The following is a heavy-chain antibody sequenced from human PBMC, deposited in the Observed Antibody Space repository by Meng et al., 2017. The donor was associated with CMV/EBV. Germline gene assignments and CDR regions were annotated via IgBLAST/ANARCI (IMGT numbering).Heavy chain of an antibody. D-gene: IGHD3-3*01. Sequence: GGSLRLSCAASGFTFSSYWMSWVRQAPGKGLEWVANIKQDGSEKYYVDSVKGRSTISRDNAKNSLCLQMNSLRAEDTAVYYCARGGLFWSGYYPYYYYGMDVWGQGTTVTVSS. CDR3: ARGGLFWSGYYPYYYYGMDV. CDR1: GFTFSSYW. V-gene: IGHV3-7*03. J-gene: IGHJ6*02. CDR2: IKQDGSEK.